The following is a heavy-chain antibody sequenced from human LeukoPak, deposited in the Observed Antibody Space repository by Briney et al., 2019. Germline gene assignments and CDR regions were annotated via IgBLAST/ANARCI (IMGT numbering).Heavy chain of an antibody. D-gene: IGHD3-22*01. CDR1: GFTFSSYA. CDR3: AKDRGYYDSSGSDAFDI. Sequence: GGSLRPSCAASGFTFSSYAMNWVRQAPGKGLEWVSTITGSGGSTYYADSVKGRFTISRDNSKNTLYLQMNSLRAEDTAVYYCAKDRGYYDSSGSDAFDIWGQGTMVTVSS. J-gene: IGHJ3*02. CDR2: ITGSGGST. V-gene: IGHV3-23*01.